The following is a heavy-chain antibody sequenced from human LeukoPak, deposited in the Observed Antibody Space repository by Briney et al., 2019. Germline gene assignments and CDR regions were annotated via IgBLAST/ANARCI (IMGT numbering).Heavy chain of an antibody. D-gene: IGHD6-19*01. J-gene: IGHJ4*02. V-gene: IGHV3-23*01. Sequence: PGGSLRLSCAASGFTFSSYAMSWVRQAPGKGLEWVSAISGSGGSTYYADSVKGRFTIPRDNSKNMIYLEMSSLKAEDTAVYYCAKERSLEIAVAGTIFDYWGQGTLVTVSS. CDR2: ISGSGGST. CDR3: AKERSLEIAVAGTIFDY. CDR1: GFTFSSYA.